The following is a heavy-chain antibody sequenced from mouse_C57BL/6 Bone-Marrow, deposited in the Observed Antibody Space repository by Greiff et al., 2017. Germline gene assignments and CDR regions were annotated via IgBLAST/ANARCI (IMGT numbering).Heavy chain of an antibody. J-gene: IGHJ3*01. D-gene: IGHD4-1*01. CDR3: ARNQGNNWAWFAY. V-gene: IGHV2-2*01. Sequence: VKLMESGPGLVQPSQSLSITCTVSGFSLTSYGVHWVRQSPGKGLEWLGVIWSGGSTDYNAAFISRLSISKDNSKGQVFFKMNILQADDTAIYYCARNQGNNWAWFAYGGQGTLVTVSA. CDR1: GFSLTSYG. CDR2: IWSGGST.